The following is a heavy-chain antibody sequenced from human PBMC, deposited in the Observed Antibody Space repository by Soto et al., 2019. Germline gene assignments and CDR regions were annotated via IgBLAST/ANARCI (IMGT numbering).Heavy chain of an antibody. CDR2: IWYDGSNK. CDR3: ARSVERRDYYYYYYMDV. Sequence: QVQLVESGGGVVQPGRSLRLSCAASGFTFSSYGMHWVHQAPGKGLEWVAVIWYDGSNKYYADSVKGRFTISRDNSKNTLYLQMNSLRAEDTAVYYCARSVERRDYYYYYYMDVWGKGTTVTVSS. J-gene: IGHJ6*03. D-gene: IGHD1-1*01. CDR1: GFTFSSYG. V-gene: IGHV3-33*01.